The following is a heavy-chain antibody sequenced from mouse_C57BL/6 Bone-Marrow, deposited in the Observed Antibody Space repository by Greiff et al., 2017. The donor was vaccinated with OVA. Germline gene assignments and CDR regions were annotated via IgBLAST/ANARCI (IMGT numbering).Heavy chain of an antibody. J-gene: IGHJ1*03. D-gene: IGHD1-1*01. Sequence: EVMLVESGGGLVQPGGSLKLSCAASGFTFSDYGMAWVRQAPRKGPEWVAFISTLAYSIYYADTVTGRFTISRENAKNTLYLEMSSLRSEDTVMYCCARHGDYGRGYFDVWGTGTTVTVSS. CDR1: GFTFSDYG. V-gene: IGHV5-15*01. CDR2: ISTLAYSI. CDR3: ARHGDYGRGYFDV.